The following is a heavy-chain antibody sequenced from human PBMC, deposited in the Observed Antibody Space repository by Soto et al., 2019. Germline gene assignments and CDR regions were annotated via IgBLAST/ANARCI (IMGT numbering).Heavy chain of an antibody. Sequence: GGSLRLSCAASGFTVSSNYMTWVRQPPGKGLEWVSLIDTGDTTYYADSVKGRFTFSRDNSKNTVYLQMNSVTAEDTAVYYCARGGSLYYYYGVDVWGQGTTVTVSS. CDR3: ARGGSLYYYYGVDV. V-gene: IGHV3-53*03. CDR1: GFTVSSNY. D-gene: IGHD3-10*01. CDR2: IDTGDTT. J-gene: IGHJ6*02.